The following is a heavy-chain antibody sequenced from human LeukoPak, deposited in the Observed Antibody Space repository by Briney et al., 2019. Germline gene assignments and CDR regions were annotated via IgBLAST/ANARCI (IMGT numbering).Heavy chain of an antibody. CDR1: GFTFSSYW. CDR2: ISYDGSNK. V-gene: IGHV3-30*18. J-gene: IGHJ2*01. D-gene: IGHD4-17*01. CDR3: AKGPDDDYGDSGHWYFDL. Sequence: GGSLRLSCAASGFTFSSYWMSWVRQAPGKGLEWVAVISYDGSNKYYADSVKGRFTISRDNSKNTLYLQMNSLRAEDTAVYYCAKGPDDDYGDSGHWYFDLWGRGTLVTVSS.